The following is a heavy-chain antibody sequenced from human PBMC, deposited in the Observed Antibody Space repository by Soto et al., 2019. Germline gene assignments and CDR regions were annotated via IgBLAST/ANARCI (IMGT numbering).Heavy chain of an antibody. Sequence: GGSLRLSCAASGFTFSSYGMHWVRQAPGKGLEWVAVISYDGSNKYYADSVKGRFTISRDNSKNTLYLQMNSLRAEDTAVYYCAKGSSIPYDYWGQGTLVTVSS. V-gene: IGHV3-30*18. D-gene: IGHD2-2*01. J-gene: IGHJ4*02. CDR3: AKGSSIPYDY. CDR2: ISYDGSNK. CDR1: GFTFSSYG.